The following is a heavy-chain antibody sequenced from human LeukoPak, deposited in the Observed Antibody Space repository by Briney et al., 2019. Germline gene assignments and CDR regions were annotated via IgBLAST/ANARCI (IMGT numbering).Heavy chain of an antibody. D-gene: IGHD2-2*01. CDR1: GFTFSGYW. CDR2: INTDGSST. V-gene: IGHV3-74*01. J-gene: IGHJ5*02. CDR3: AREPVLYCSSTSCFNWFDP. Sequence: GGSLRLSCAASGFTFSGYWMHWVRQAPGKGLVWVSRINTDGSSTSYADSVKGRFTISRDNAKNTLYLQMNSLRAEDTAVYYCAREPVLYCSSTSCFNWFDPWGQGTLVTVSS.